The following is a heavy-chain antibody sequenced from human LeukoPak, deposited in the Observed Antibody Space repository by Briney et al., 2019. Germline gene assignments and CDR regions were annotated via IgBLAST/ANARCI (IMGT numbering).Heavy chain of an antibody. V-gene: IGHV4-30-2*01. D-gene: IGHD3-10*01. CDR3: ARGRGWNWFDP. CDR2: IYHHGAT. J-gene: IGHJ5*02. Sequence: SETLSLTCAVSPGSSITNDYSWNWIRQPPGKGLEWIGYIYHHGATNYNPSLRSRVTISLDGSKTQFSLRLNSVTAADTAVYYCARGRGWNWFDPWGQGTLVTVSS. CDR1: PGSSITNDYS.